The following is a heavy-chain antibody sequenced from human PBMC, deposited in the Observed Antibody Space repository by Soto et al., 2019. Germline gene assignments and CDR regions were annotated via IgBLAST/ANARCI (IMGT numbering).Heavy chain of an antibody. CDR3: AKDPRSESADLRLHLGELSLGAGY. CDR1: GFTFSSYA. Sequence: GGSLRLSCAASGFTFSSYAMSWVRQAPGKGLEWVSAISGSGGSTYYADSVKGRFTISRDNSKNTLYLQMNSLRAEDTAVYYCAKDPRSESADLRLHLGELSLGAGYWGQGTLVTVSS. CDR2: ISGSGGST. D-gene: IGHD3-16*02. V-gene: IGHV3-23*01. J-gene: IGHJ4*02.